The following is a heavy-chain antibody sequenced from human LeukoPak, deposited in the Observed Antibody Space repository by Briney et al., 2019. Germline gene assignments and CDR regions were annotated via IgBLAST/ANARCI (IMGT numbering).Heavy chain of an antibody. Sequence: SETLSLTCAVYGASFSGYYWSWIRQPPGKGLEWIGEINHSGSTNYNPSLKSRVTISVDTSKNQFSLKLSSVTAADTAVYYCARRPHSSLSIFFDYWGQGTLVTVSS. CDR3: ARRPHSSLSIFFDY. CDR1: GASFSGYY. CDR2: INHSGST. V-gene: IGHV4-34*01. J-gene: IGHJ4*02. D-gene: IGHD6-6*01.